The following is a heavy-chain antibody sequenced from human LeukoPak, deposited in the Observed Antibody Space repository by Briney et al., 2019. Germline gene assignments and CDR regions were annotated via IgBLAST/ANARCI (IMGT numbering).Heavy chain of an antibody. CDR2: ISGSGGST. CDR3: AKAVMVALAELGY. CDR1: GFTFSSYA. V-gene: IGHV3-23*01. D-gene: IGHD3-22*01. J-gene: IGHJ4*02. Sequence: GGSLRLSCAASGFTFSSYAMSWVRQAPGKGLEWVSAISGSGGSTYYADSVKGRFTISRDNSKNTLYPQMNSLRTEDTAVYYCAKAVMVALAELGYWGQGTLVTVFS.